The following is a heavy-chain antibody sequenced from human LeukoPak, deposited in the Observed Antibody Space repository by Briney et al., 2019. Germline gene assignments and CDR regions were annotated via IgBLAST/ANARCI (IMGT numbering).Heavy chain of an antibody. CDR1: GFTFSSYG. J-gene: IGHJ4*02. CDR2: ISYDGSNK. CDR3: AKDRARSAAWVLRYFDWLSDY. D-gene: IGHD3-9*01. Sequence: AGGSLRLSCAASGFTFSSYGMHWVRQAPGKGLEWVAVISYDGSNKYYADSVKGRFTISRDNSKNTLYLQMNSLRAEDTAVYYCAKDRARSAAWVLRYFDWLSDYWGQGTLVTVSS. V-gene: IGHV3-30*18.